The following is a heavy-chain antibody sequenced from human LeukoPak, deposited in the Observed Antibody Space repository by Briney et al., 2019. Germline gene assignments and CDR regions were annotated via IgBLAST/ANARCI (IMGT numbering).Heavy chain of an antibody. Sequence: SVKVSCKASGGTFSSYAISWVRQAPGQGLEWMGGIIPIFSTANYAQKFQGRVTITADESTSTAYMELSSLRSEDTAVYYCARGAQYSYGWSYWGQGTLVTVSS. CDR1: GGTFSSYA. D-gene: IGHD5-18*01. V-gene: IGHV1-69*13. J-gene: IGHJ4*02. CDR2: IIPIFSTA. CDR3: ARGAQYSYGWSY.